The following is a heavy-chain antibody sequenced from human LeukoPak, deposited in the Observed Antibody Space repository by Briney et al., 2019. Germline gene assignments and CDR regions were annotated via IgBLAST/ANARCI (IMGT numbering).Heavy chain of an antibody. J-gene: IGHJ4*02. Sequence: GGSLRLSCAASGFTFSSYEMNWVRQAPGKGLEWVSYISTSSSTIYYADSVKGRFTTSRDNAKNSLYLQMNSLRAEDTAVYYCARVRHSSSPDFDYWGQGTLVTVSS. CDR1: GFTFSSYE. D-gene: IGHD6-6*01. CDR2: ISTSSSTI. V-gene: IGHV3-48*03. CDR3: ARVRHSSSPDFDY.